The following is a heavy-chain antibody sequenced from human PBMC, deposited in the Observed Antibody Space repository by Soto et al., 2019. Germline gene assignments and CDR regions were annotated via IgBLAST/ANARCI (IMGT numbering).Heavy chain of an antibody. CDR1: GFTFSSYA. CDR3: AKVGPPIVVVIIHFDY. V-gene: IGHV3-23*01. CDR2: ISGSGGST. Sequence: EVQLLESGGGLVQPGGSLRLSCAASGFTFSSYAMSWVRQAPGKGLEWVSAISGSGGSTYYADSVKGRFTISRDNSKNTLYLQMNSLRAEDTAVYYCAKVGPPIVVVIIHFDYWDQGTLVTVSS. D-gene: IGHD2-21*01. J-gene: IGHJ4*02.